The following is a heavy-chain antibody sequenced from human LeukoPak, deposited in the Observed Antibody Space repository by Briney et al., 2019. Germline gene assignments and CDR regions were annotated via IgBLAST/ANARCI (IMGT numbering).Heavy chain of an antibody. CDR3: ARGGFTSSRSIFDY. Sequence: SETLSLTCTVSGGSISSYYGSWIRRPPGKGLEWIGYIHYSGSTNYNPSLKSRVTISVDTSRNQFSPKLSSVTAADTAIHYCARGGFTSSRSIFDYWGQGTLVTVSS. CDR1: GGSISSYY. J-gene: IGHJ4*02. D-gene: IGHD6-13*01. V-gene: IGHV4-59*01. CDR2: IHYSGST.